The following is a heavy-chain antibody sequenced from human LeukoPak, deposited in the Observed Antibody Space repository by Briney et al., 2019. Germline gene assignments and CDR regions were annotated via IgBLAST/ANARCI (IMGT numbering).Heavy chain of an antibody. D-gene: IGHD3-10*01. Sequence: TPSETLSLTCTVSGGSISSYYWSWIRQPPGKGLEWIGYVFYAGNTKFNPSLESRVTISEDTSKNEFSLKLRSVTTADTAVYYCARAWYYMDTEGYKGWLDPWGQGTLVIVSS. CDR1: GGSISSYY. CDR2: VFYAGNT. CDR3: ARAWYYMDTEGYKGWLDP. J-gene: IGHJ5*02. V-gene: IGHV4-59*01.